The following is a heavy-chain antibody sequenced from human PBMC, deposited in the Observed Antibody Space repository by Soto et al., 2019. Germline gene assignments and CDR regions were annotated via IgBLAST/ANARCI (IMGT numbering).Heavy chain of an antibody. Sequence: ASVKVSCKASGYTFSSYFISWVRQAPGQGLEWMGWISAYNGNTKYAQKLQGRVTMTTDTSTSTAYMELRSLRSDDTAVYYCARDLGQQLFDYWGQGTLVTVSS. CDR1: GYTFSSYF. CDR2: ISAYNGNT. CDR3: ARDLGQQLFDY. J-gene: IGHJ4*02. V-gene: IGHV1-18*01. D-gene: IGHD6-13*01.